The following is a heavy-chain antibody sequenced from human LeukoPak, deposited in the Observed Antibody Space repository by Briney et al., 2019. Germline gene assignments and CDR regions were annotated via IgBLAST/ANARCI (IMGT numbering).Heavy chain of an antibody. CDR2: INHRGRT. CDR1: GGSFSGYY. CDR3: ARWIVDTAMAHFYGMDT. Sequence: SETLLLSCAVYGGSFSGYYWSWIRQPPGKGLEWIGEINHRGRTNYNPSLKSRVTISVDRSKNRFSLKVSSVTAADTAVYYCARWIVDTAMAHFYGMDTCGERDTVTVSS. D-gene: IGHD5-18*01. J-gene: IGHJ6*04. V-gene: IGHV4-34*01.